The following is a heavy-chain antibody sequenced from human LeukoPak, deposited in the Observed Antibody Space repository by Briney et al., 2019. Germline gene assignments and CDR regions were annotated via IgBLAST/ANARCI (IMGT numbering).Heavy chain of an antibody. CDR1: GGSFSGYY. CDR2: INHSGST. Sequence: PSETLSLTCAVYGGSFSGYYWSWIRQPPGKGLEWIGEINHSGSTNYNPSLKSRVTISVDTSKNQFSLKLSSVTAADTAVYYRARGGNGSVITFGGVIVTFDYWGQGTLVTVSS. CDR3: ARGGNGSVITFGGVIVTFDY. V-gene: IGHV4-34*01. J-gene: IGHJ4*02. D-gene: IGHD3-16*02.